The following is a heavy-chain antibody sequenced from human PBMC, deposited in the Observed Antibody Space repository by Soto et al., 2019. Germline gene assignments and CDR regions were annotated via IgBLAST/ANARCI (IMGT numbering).Heavy chain of an antibody. J-gene: IGHJ4*02. D-gene: IGHD3-9*01. CDR1: GYTFTHFY. CDR3: ASHEGGYDILTGYYKPHHFAY. CDR2: ISPHNFNT. Sequence: ASVNVSCKASGYTFTHFYITWVRQAPGQGLEWMGAISPHNFNTNYAQKFRGRVTLTTEKSTNTAYMDLRSLTSDDTAVYYCASHEGGYDILTGYYKPHHFAYRGQGAPVTVSS. V-gene: IGHV1-18*01.